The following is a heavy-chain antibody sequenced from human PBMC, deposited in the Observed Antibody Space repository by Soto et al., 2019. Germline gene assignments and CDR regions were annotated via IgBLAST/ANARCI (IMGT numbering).Heavy chain of an antibody. Sequence: EVQLVESGGGLVEPGGSLRLSCAASGFSFTNAWLYWVRQAPGKGLEWVGRIKSKTDGGTTEYAAPVKGRFTISRDDSKNTLYLQMTRLKTEDTAVYYCKYSIIIVPVSGDIWGQGTTVIVS. J-gene: IGHJ3*02. CDR2: IKSKTDGGTT. CDR1: GFSFTNAW. V-gene: IGHV3-15*01. CDR3: KYSIIIVPVSGDI. D-gene: IGHD2-2*01.